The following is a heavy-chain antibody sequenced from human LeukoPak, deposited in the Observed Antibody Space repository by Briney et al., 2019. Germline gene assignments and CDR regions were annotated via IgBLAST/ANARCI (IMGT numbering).Heavy chain of an antibody. CDR2: MNPNSGNT. Sequence: ASVTVSCKASGYTFTSYDINWVRQATGQGLEWMGWMNPNSGNTGYAQKFQGRVTMTRNTSISTAYMELSSLRSEDTAVYYCARDYRSSSWTLLRYYYYGMDVWGQGTTVTVSS. D-gene: IGHD6-13*01. CDR3: ARDYRSSSWTLLRYYYYGMDV. V-gene: IGHV1-8*01. J-gene: IGHJ6*02. CDR1: GYTFTSYD.